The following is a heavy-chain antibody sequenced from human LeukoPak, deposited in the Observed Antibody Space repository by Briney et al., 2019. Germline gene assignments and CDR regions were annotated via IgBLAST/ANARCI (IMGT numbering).Heavy chain of an antibody. CDR1: GFPFSVYW. V-gene: IGHV3-7*01. Sequence: GGSLRLSCAASGFPFSVYWMTWVRQAPGKGLEWVADISHDGTEFYADSVKGRFTISRDNAETSLDLQMNSLRADDTAVYYCARDKTTAHASDVWGQGAMVTVSS. J-gene: IGHJ3*01. CDR3: ARDKTTAHASDV. D-gene: IGHD1-14*01. CDR2: ISHDGTE.